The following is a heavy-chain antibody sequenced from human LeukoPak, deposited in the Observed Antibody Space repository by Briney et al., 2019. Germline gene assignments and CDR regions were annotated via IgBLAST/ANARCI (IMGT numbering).Heavy chain of an antibody. V-gene: IGHV5-51*01. CDR2: IYPGDSDT. CDR3: ASSLIMTTPIYFDY. CDR1: GYSFTSYW. J-gene: IGHJ4*02. D-gene: IGHD1-14*01. Sequence: GESRKISCKGSGYSFTSYWIGWVRQMPGKGLEWMGIIYPGDSDTRHSPRFQGQVTISADKSISTAYLQWSSLKASDTAMYYCASSLIMTTPIYFDYWGQGTLVTVSS.